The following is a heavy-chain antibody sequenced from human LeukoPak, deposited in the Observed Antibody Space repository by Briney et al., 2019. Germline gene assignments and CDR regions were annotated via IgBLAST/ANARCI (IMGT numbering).Heavy chain of an antibody. V-gene: IGHV4-30-2*01. Sequence: SQTLSLTCAVSGGSISSGGYSWSWIRQPPGKGLEWIGYISHSGSTYYNPSLKSRVTISVDRSKNQFSLKMSSVTAADTAVYYCASSMTTVKNYYYYGMDVWGQGTTVTVSS. D-gene: IGHD4-17*01. CDR2: ISHSGST. J-gene: IGHJ6*02. CDR1: GGSISSGGYS. CDR3: ASSMTTVKNYYYYGMDV.